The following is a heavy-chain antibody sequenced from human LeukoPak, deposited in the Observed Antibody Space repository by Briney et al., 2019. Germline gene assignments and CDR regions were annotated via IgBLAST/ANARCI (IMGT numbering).Heavy chain of an antibody. Sequence: GGSLRLSCAASGFTFSSYGMSWVRQAPGEGLEWVSTISASGGSTYYADSVKGRFTTSRDNSKNTVYLQMSSLRAEDTAVYFCAKGTGSSGWRYYFDYWGQGTLVTVSS. CDR2: ISASGGST. CDR1: GFTFSSYG. CDR3: AKGTGSSGWRYYFDY. J-gene: IGHJ4*02. D-gene: IGHD6-19*01. V-gene: IGHV3-23*01.